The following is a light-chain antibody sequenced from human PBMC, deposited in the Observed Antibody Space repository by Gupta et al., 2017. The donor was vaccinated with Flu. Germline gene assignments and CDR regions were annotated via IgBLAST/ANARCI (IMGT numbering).Light chain of an antibody. CDR1: DIGRKS. CDR3: QVWDNNSEHVEV. V-gene: IGLV3-21*02. CDR2: DDN. Sequence: SYVLTQTPSVSVAPGETARITCGRDDIGRKSVHWYQQRPGQAPVLVVYDDNDRPSGIPERISGSNSGNTATLTISRVEAGDEADYYCQVWDNNSEHVEVFGGGTKLTVL. J-gene: IGLJ3*02.